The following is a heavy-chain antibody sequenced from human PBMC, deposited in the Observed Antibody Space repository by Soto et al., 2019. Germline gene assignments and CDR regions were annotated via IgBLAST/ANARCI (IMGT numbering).Heavy chain of an antibody. CDR3: ARDGFSNRYSRHLTWYFDL. CDR2: IWYDGSNK. J-gene: IGHJ2*01. D-gene: IGHD6-13*01. Sequence: GGSLRLSCGASGFTFSSYGMHWVRQAPGKGLEWVAVIWYDGSNKYYADSVKGRFTISRDNSKNTLYLQMNSLRAEDTAVYYCARDGFSNRYSRHLTWYFDLWGRGTLVTVSS. V-gene: IGHV3-33*01. CDR1: GFTFSSYG.